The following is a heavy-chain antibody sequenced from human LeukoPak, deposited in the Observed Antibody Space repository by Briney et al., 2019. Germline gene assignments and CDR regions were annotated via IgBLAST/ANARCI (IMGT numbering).Heavy chain of an antibody. CDR2: IYYSGST. CDR3: ARLLQQQLGGFVDY. Sequence: SETLSLTCTVSGGSISSSSYYWGWIRQPPGKGLEWIGSIYYSGSTYYNPSLKSRVTISVDTSKNQFSLKLSSVTAADTAVYYCARLLQQQLGGFVDYWGQGTLVTVSS. V-gene: IGHV4-39*01. J-gene: IGHJ4*02. D-gene: IGHD6-13*01. CDR1: GGSISSSSYY.